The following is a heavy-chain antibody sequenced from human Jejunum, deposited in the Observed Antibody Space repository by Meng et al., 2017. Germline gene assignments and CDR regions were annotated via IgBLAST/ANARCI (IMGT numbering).Heavy chain of an antibody. V-gene: IGHV3-23*01. Sequence: GGSLRLSCAASGFTFSSYAMTWVRQAPGKGLEWVSGISGRRDSTYYADSVKGRFTVFRDNSKNTLYLQMNSLRAEDTAVYYCAKNGVMRSGGSRELEYWGQGTLVTVSS. CDR3: AKNGVMRSGGSRELEY. D-gene: IGHD2-15*01. CDR2: ISGRRDST. J-gene: IGHJ4*02. CDR1: GFTFSSYA.